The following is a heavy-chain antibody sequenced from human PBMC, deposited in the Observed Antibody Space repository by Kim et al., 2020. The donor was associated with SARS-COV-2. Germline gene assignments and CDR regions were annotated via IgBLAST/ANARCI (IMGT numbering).Heavy chain of an antibody. J-gene: IGHJ6*02. Sequence: GGSLRLSCAASGFTFDDYAMHWVRQAPGKGLEWVSGICWNSGSIGYADSVKGRFTISRDNAKNSLYLQMNSLRAEDTALYYCAKGRFGESNPYYYYYGMDVCGQGTTVTVSS. CDR2: ICWNSGSI. CDR1: GFTFDDYA. D-gene: IGHD3-10*01. V-gene: IGHV3-9*01. CDR3: AKGRFGESNPYYYYYGMDV.